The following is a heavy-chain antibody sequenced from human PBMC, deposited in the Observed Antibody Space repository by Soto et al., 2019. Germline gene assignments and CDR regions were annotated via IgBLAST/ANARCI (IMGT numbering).Heavy chain of an antibody. D-gene: IGHD5-18*01. V-gene: IGHV1-46*01. J-gene: IGHJ6*02. CDR2: INPSGGSA. CDR1: GYTFTSYY. CDR3: ASRDTAYGPSYYYYGMDV. Sequence: ASVKVSCKASGYTFTSYYMHWVRQAPGQGLEWMGIINPSGGSASYAQKFQGRVTMTRDTSTSTVYMELSSLRSEDTAVYYCASRDTAYGPSYYYYGMDVWGQGTTVTVSS.